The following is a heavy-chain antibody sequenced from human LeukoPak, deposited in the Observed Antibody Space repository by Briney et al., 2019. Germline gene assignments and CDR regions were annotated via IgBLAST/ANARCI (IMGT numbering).Heavy chain of an antibody. CDR3: AKDILSEDIVVVPAAMPGDY. J-gene: IGHJ4*02. CDR1: GFTFSSYA. CDR2: ISGSGNST. D-gene: IGHD2-2*01. Sequence: GGSLRLSCAASGFTFSSYAMSWVRQAPGKGLGWVSAISGSGNSTYYADSVKGRFTISRDNSKNTLYLQMNSLRAEDTAVYYCAKDILSEDIVVVPAAMPGDYWGQGTLVTVSS. V-gene: IGHV3-23*01.